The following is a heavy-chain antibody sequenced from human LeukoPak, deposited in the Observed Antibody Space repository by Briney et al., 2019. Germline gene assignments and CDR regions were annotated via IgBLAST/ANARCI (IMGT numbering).Heavy chain of an antibody. Sequence: ASVKVSCKASGYTFTNNDIHWVRQATGQGLEWVGWMHRNSDDTGYAQKFQGRVTMTRNTSISTAYMELSSLRPEDTAVYYCARHFGTGDNFDYWGQEPCSSSPQ. CDR3: ARHFGTGDNFDY. CDR2: MHRNSDDT. J-gene: IGHJ4*01. V-gene: IGHV1-8*01. CDR1: GYTFTNND. D-gene: IGHD1-1*01.